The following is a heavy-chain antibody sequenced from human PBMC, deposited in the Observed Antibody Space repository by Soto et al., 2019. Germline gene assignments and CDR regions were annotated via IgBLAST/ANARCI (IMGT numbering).Heavy chain of an antibody. D-gene: IGHD6-19*01. V-gene: IGHV3-9*01. CDR2: ISWSSVNM. CDR3: VKVVNIDYNSGWLYFDY. J-gene: IGHJ4*02. Sequence: EVQLVESGGDLVQPGRSLRLSCAASGFKFDDYTMHWVRQTPGKGLEWVSSISWSSVNMDYRDSVKGRFTISIDNAKNTLYLQINSLRVEDTALYYCVKVVNIDYNSGWLYFDYRRQGTVLTVSS. CDR1: GFKFDDYT.